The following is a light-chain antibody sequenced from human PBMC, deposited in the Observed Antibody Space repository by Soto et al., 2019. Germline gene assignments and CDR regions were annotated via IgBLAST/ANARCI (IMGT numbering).Light chain of an antibody. CDR1: QSISSY. J-gene: IGKJ2*01. V-gene: IGKV1-39*01. Sequence: DIQMTQSPSSLSASVGDRVTITCRASQSISSYLNWYQKKPGKAPKLLIYGASSLQSGVPSRFSGSGSGTDITLTITSLQPEEFATYSCQQTYSHPYTCGRGTKLEIK. CDR2: GAS. CDR3: QQTYSHPYT.